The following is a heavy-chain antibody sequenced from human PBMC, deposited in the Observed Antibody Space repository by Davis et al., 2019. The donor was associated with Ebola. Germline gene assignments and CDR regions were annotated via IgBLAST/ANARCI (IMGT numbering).Heavy chain of an antibody. V-gene: IGHV1-46*01. Sequence: ASVKVSCKASGYTFTSYYMHWVRQAPGQGLEWMGIINPSGGSTSYAQKFQGRVTMTRDTSTSTVYMELSSLRSEDTAVYYCAGSRFGGGNVRGFGDYWGQGTLVTVSS. CDR2: INPSGGST. D-gene: IGHD3-16*01. J-gene: IGHJ4*02. CDR1: GYTFTSYY. CDR3: AGSRFGGGNVRGFGDY.